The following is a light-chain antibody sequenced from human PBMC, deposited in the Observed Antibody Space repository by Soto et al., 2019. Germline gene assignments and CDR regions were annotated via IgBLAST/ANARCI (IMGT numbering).Light chain of an antibody. CDR1: QSLLHSNGYNY. CDR2: LGS. Sequence: VMPQSPLSLPVTPGEPASISCRCSQSLLHSNGYNYLDWYLQKPGQSPQLLIYLGSNRASGAPDKFCGIGSVTDFTLKISSVQAEDVGVYYCVQAVQSPYTFGQGTKLEIK. CDR3: VQAVQSPYT. J-gene: IGKJ2*01. V-gene: IGKV2-28*01.